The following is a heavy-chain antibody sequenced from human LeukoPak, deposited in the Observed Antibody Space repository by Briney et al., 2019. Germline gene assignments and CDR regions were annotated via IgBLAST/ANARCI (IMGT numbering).Heavy chain of an antibody. CDR3: AREGWELLHFDY. V-gene: IGHV3-74*01. D-gene: IGHD1-26*01. CDR2: INSDGSST. CDR1: GFTFSSYW. Sequence: TGGSLRLSCAASGFTFSSYWMHWVRQAPGKGLVWVSRINSDGSSTSYADSAKGRFTISRDNAKNTLYLQMNSLRAEDTAVYYCAREGWELLHFDYWGQGTLVTVSS. J-gene: IGHJ4*02.